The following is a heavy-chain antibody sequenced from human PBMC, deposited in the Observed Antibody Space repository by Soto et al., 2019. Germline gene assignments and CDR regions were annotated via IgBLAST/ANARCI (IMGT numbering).Heavy chain of an antibody. D-gene: IGHD3-22*01. CDR1: GGSISSGGYY. V-gene: IGHV4-31*03. CDR2: IYYSGST. J-gene: IGHJ6*02. CDR3: ARSISDSSGYPQLLDGMDV. Sequence: SETLSLTCTVSGGSISSGGYYWSWIRQHPGKGLEWIGYIYYSGSTYYNPSLKSRVTISVDTSKNQFSLKLSSVTAADTAVYYCARSISDSSGYPQLLDGMDVWGQGTTVTVLL.